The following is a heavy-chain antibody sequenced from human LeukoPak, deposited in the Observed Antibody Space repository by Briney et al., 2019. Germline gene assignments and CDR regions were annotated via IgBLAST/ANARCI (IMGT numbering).Heavy chain of an antibody. D-gene: IGHD2-15*01. CDR2: ISYDGSNK. V-gene: IGHV3-30*18. Sequence: GGSLRLSCAASGFTFSSYGMHWVRQAPGKGLEWVAVISYDGSNKYYADSVKGRFTISRDNSKNTLYLQMNSLRAEDTAVYYCAKGECSGGSCCSDWFDPWGQGTLVTVSS. J-gene: IGHJ5*02. CDR1: GFTFSSYG. CDR3: AKGECSGGSCCSDWFDP.